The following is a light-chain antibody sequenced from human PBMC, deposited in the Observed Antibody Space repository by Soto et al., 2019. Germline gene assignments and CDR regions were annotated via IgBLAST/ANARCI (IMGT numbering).Light chain of an antibody. CDR3: QQYNNWPRWT. V-gene: IGKV3-15*01. CDR1: QPVNNN. J-gene: IGKJ5*01. CDR2: GVS. Sequence: MDMTQSPATLSASPGDRATLSCRSSQPVNNNLAWYQQKPGQAPRLLIYGVSTRATGISARFSGGGSVTEFTLTISSLQSEDFAVYYCQQYNNWPRWTFGQGTRLEIK.